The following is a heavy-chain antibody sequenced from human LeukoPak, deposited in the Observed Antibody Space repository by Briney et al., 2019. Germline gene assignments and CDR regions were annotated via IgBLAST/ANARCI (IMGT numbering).Heavy chain of an antibody. CDR1: GFTFSVYG. J-gene: IGHJ3*02. Sequence: GGSLRLSRAASGFTFSVYGMHWVRQAPGKGLEWVAVIWYDGSNKYYADSVKGRFTISRDNSKNTLYLQMNSLRAEDTAVYYCAKEKDILTGYFTHYAFDIWGQGTMVTVSS. V-gene: IGHV3-33*06. D-gene: IGHD3-9*01. CDR3: AKEKDILTGYFTHYAFDI. CDR2: IWYDGSNK.